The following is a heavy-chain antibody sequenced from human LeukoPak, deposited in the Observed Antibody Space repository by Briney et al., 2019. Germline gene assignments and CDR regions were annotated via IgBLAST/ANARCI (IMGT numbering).Heavy chain of an antibody. Sequence: PETLSLTRAVYGGSPSGFDWSWIRQPPGKGLGWFGEINLSGITNYTPSLKSRVNISVDTSKNQFSLKLSSVTAADTAVYYCARQYCSGGSCYSRLGRVIDYWGQGTLVTVSS. CDR1: GGSPSGFD. J-gene: IGHJ4*02. V-gene: IGHV4-34*01. D-gene: IGHD2-15*01. CDR2: INLSGIT. CDR3: ARQYCSGGSCYSRLGRVIDY.